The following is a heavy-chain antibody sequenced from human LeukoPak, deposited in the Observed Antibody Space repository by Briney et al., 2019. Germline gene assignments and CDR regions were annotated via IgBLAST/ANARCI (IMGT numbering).Heavy chain of an antibody. CDR2: IWYDGSSK. Sequence: GGSLRLSCAASGFTFSSYGMHWVRQAPGKGLEWVAVIWYDGSSKYYADSVKGRFTISRDNSKNTLYLQMNGLRAEDTAVYYCARERRVVGFDYWGQGTLVTVSS. J-gene: IGHJ4*02. V-gene: IGHV3-33*01. CDR3: ARERRVVGFDY. D-gene: IGHD2-15*01. CDR1: GFTFSSYG.